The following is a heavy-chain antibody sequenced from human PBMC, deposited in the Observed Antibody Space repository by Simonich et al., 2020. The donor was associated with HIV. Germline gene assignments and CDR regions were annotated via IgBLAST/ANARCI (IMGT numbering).Heavy chain of an antibody. Sequence: QVQLQQWGAGLLKPSETLSLTCAVYGGSFSGYYWSWIRQPPGKGLEWIGEINHSGSTNYNPSLKSRVTISVDTSKNQVSLKLSSVTAADTAVYYCARGLVGANAFDIWGQGTMVTVSS. CDR1: GGSFSGYY. J-gene: IGHJ3*02. D-gene: IGHD1-26*01. CDR2: INHSGST. V-gene: IGHV4-34*01. CDR3: ARGLVGANAFDI.